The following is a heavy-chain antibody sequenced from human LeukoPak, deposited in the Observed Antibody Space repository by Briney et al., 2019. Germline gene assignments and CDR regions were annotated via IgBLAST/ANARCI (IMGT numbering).Heavy chain of an antibody. CDR2: INPNSGGT. J-gene: IGHJ4*02. D-gene: IGHD2-2*01. V-gene: IGHV1-2*02. CDR3: ARSRIVVVPAAPTHFDY. CDR1: GYTFTSYG. Sequence: ASVKVSCKASGYTFTSYGISWVRQAPGQGLEWMGWINPNSGGTNYAQKFQGRVTMTRDTSISTAYMELSRLRSDDTAVYYCARSRIVVVPAAPTHFDYWGQGTLVTVSS.